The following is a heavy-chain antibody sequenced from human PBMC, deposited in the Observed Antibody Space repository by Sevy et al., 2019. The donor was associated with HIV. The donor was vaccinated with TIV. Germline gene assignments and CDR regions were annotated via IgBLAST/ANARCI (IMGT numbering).Heavy chain of an antibody. J-gene: IGHJ4*02. Sequence: GGSLRLSCAASGFTFSSYAMHWVRQAPGKGLEWVAVISYDGSNKYYEDSLKGRFTISMVNSKKTLYLQMNSLRAEDTAVYYCARENDSSGYYPASFDYWGQGTLVTVSS. D-gene: IGHD3-22*01. V-gene: IGHV3-30*04. CDR1: GFTFSSYA. CDR3: ARENDSSGYYPASFDY. CDR2: ISYDGSNK.